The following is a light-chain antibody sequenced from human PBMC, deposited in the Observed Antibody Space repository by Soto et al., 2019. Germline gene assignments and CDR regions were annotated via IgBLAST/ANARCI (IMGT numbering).Light chain of an antibody. CDR2: EVA. Sequence: QSALTQPASVSGSHGQSITISCTGTSSDVGGFDYVSWYQQHPGKAPKLMIYEVASRPSGVSNRFSGSKSVNTASLTISGLQAEDEADYYCTSFTSSSTYVFGSGTKVTVL. J-gene: IGLJ1*01. V-gene: IGLV2-14*01. CDR3: TSFTSSSTYV. CDR1: SSDVGGFDY.